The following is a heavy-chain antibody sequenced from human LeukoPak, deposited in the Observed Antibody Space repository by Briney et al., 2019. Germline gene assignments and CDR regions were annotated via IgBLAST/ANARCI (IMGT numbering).Heavy chain of an antibody. CDR1: GFTFSHYG. V-gene: IGHV3-23*01. Sequence: GGTLRLSCAASGFTFSHYGMSWVRQAPGKGLEWVSAISGSGYSTYYADSVKGRFTISRDNSKNTLYLQMNSLRAEDTAVYYCAREVSYGWFDPWGQGTLVIVSS. CDR3: AREVSYGWFDP. J-gene: IGHJ5*02. D-gene: IGHD1-26*01. CDR2: ISGSGYST.